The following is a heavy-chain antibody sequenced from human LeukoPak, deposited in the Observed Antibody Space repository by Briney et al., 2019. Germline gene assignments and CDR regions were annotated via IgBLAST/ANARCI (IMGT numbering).Heavy chain of an antibody. D-gene: IGHD5-24*01. V-gene: IGHV1-18*01. Sequence: ASVTVSCTASGYTFASYGIGWVRQAPGQGLEWMGWISAYNGNTNYAQKLQGRVTMTTDTSTSTASMELRSLRSDDTAVYYCARDSDGYNYFHAFYIWGQSTTFTVSS. J-gene: IGHJ3*02. CDR2: ISAYNGNT. CDR1: GYTFASYG. CDR3: ARDSDGYNYFHAFYI.